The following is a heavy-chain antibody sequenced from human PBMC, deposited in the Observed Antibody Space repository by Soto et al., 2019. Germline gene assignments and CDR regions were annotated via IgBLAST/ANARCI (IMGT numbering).Heavy chain of an antibody. Sequence: QLQLQESGPGLVKPSETLSLTCTVSGGSISSSSYYWGWIRQPPGKGLEWIGSIYYSGSTYYNPSLRSRVTIAVDTSKNQFSLQLSSVTAADTAVYYCVVYDSSGYYWPFDYWGQGTLVTVSS. V-gene: IGHV4-39*01. CDR2: IYYSGST. D-gene: IGHD3-22*01. CDR3: VVYDSSGYYWPFDY. J-gene: IGHJ4*02. CDR1: GGSISSSSYY.